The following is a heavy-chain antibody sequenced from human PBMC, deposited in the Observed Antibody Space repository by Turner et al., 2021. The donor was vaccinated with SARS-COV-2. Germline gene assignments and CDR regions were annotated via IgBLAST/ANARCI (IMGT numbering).Heavy chain of an antibody. J-gene: IGHJ6*02. CDR1: GLPYSSYS. CDR2: ISISSSYI. V-gene: IGHV3-21*01. D-gene: IGHD2-2*01. Sequence: EVQLVEYAGGLVKTGGSLKLSCSASGLPYSSYSMNWVRQAPGKELEWGSSISISSSYIYYADSVKGRFTISRDNAKNSLYLKMNSLRAEDTAVYYCARDHRPVVVPAAKRAGSYYYGMDVWGQGTTVTVSS. CDR3: ARDHRPVVVPAAKRAGSYYYGMDV.